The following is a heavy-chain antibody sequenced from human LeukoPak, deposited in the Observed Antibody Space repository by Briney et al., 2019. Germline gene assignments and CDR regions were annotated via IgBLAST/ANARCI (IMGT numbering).Heavy chain of an antibody. V-gene: IGHV4-59*01. J-gene: IGHJ4*02. CDR2: IYYSGST. CDR1: GGSISSYY. Sequence: SETLSLTCTASGGSISSYYWSWIRQPPGKGLEWIGYIYYSGSTNYNPSLKSRVTISVDTSKNQFSLKLSSVTAADTAVYYCASDVGYGPLGEYFFDYWGQGTLVTVSS. D-gene: IGHD5-18*01. CDR3: ASDVGYGPLGEYFFDY.